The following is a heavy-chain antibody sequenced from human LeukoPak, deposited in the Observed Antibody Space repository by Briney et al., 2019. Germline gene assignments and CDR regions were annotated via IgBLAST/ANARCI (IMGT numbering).Heavy chain of an antibody. CDR2: ISGSAGGT. J-gene: IGHJ4*02. V-gene: IGHV3-23*01. CDR3: AKRGVVIRVILVGFHKEAYYFDS. Sequence: GSLRLSCAVSGITLSNYGMSWVRQAPGKGLEWVAGISGSAGGTNYADSVKGRFTISRDNPKNTLYLQMNSLRAEDTAVYFCAKRGVVIRVILVGFHKEAYYFDSWGQGALVTVSS. CDR1: GITLSNYG. D-gene: IGHD3-22*01.